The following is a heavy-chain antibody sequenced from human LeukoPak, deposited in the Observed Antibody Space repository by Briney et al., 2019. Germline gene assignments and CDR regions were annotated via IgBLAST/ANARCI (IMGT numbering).Heavy chain of an antibody. CDR2: LTPFFVTE. D-gene: IGHD3-22*01. CDR3: ARSPVSGGYYYDSSGYPQWYFDL. CDR1: GGTFSSYA. Sequence: SVKVSCKASGGTFSSYAISWVRQAPGQGLEWWGGLTPFFVTENYAQKFQGRVTITADESTSTAYMELSSLRSEDTAVYYCARSPVSGGYYYDSSGYPQWYFDLWGRGTLVTVSS. V-gene: IGHV1-69*13. J-gene: IGHJ2*01.